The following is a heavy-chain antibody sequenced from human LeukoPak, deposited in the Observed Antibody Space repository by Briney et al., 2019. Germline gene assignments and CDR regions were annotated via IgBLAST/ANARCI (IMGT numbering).Heavy chain of an antibody. Sequence: PSEILPLTCTVSGGSISGYYWSWIRQPPGKGLEWIGFIHYSGITNYNPSLKSRVTISLDMSKNQFSLRLTSVTTADTAVYYCAKRPVVATFDYWGQGTLVTVSS. CDR2: IHYSGIT. J-gene: IGHJ4*02. CDR3: AKRPVVATFDY. V-gene: IGHV4-59*01. CDR1: GGSISGYY. D-gene: IGHD2-15*01.